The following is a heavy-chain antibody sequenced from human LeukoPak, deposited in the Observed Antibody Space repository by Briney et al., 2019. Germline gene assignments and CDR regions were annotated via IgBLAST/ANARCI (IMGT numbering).Heavy chain of an antibody. J-gene: IGHJ4*02. Sequence: GRSLRLSCAASGFTFSSYGMHWVRQAPGKGLEWVAVISYDGSNKYYADSVKGRFTISRDNSKNTLYLQMNGLRAEDTAVYYCAKDLGAVVPAAMGLDYWGQGTLVTVSS. D-gene: IGHD2-2*01. CDR1: GFTFSSYG. CDR2: ISYDGSNK. CDR3: AKDLGAVVPAAMGLDY. V-gene: IGHV3-30*18.